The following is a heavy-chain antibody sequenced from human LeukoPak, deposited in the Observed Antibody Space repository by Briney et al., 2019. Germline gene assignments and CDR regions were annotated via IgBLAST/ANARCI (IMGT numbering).Heavy chain of an antibody. D-gene: IGHD6-19*01. V-gene: IGHV4-59*08. Sequence: SSETLSLTCTVSGRSISGYYWSGIRQPPGKGLEGIGYIYHRGATAYNPPLKSLLNMSVATSKNQSSLKLSSVFAAETAVYYCARPAVAGNVAAFDIWGQGTMVTVSS. J-gene: IGHJ3*02. CDR2: IYHRGAT. CDR1: GRSISGYY. CDR3: ARPAVAGNVAAFDI.